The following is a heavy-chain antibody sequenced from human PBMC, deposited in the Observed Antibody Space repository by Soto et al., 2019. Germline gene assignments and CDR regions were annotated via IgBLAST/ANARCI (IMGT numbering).Heavy chain of an antibody. CDR1: GFPFTSFF. J-gene: IGHJ4*02. V-gene: IGHV1-46*01. CDR2: INPSRGGA. CDR3: VRATTFFDI. Sequence: HVQLVQSGAEVKKPGASVTVSCKSSGFPFTSFFIHLVRQAPGKGLELLGVINPSRGGAHYAQKFQGRLNLTRDTSSGTDYLDLTSLKSEDTALYNCVRATTFFDIWGQGTLVTVSS. D-gene: IGHD1-26*01.